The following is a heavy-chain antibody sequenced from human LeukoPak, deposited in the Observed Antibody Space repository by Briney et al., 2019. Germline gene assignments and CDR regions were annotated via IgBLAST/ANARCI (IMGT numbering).Heavy chain of an antibody. D-gene: IGHD2-15*01. V-gene: IGHV4-34*01. CDR1: GGSFSGYY. J-gene: IGHJ6*02. Sequence: PSETLSLTCAVYGGSFSGYYWSWIRQPPGKGLEWIGEINHSGSTNYNPSLKSRVTISVDTSKNQFSLKLSSVTAAGTAVYYCARGGSAYCSGGSCYSHYYYYYGMDVWGQGTTVTVSS. CDR3: ARGGSAYCSGGSCYSHYYYYYGMDV. CDR2: INHSGST.